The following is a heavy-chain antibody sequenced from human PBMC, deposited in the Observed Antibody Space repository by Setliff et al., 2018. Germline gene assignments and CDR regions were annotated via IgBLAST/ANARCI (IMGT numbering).Heavy chain of an antibody. CDR1: GFRFSDLY. Sequence: GGSLRLSCAASGFRFSDLYMSWVRQVPGKGLEWLSKISGAGTTVYYADSVRGRFTISRDNAKNSLYLQMNSLRAEDSAVYYCAKDLSSNTAASYFFDLWGQGTQVTVSS. CDR3: AKDLSSNTAASYFFDL. CDR2: ISGAGTTV. D-gene: IGHD5-18*01. V-gene: IGHV3-11*04. J-gene: IGHJ4*02.